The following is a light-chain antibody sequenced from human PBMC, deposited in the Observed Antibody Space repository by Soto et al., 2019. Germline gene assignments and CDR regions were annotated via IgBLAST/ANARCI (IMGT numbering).Light chain of an antibody. V-gene: IGKV3-11*01. CDR2: DAA. J-gene: IGKJ1*01. Sequence: DIVLTQSPATLSLSPGERATLSCMASQSVGTSLAWYKQQPGQAPRLLIHDAAYRASGIPERFSGSGSGTAFSLSISRLEPDDFAVYYCQHRGSWPRSFGRGTKVEIK. CDR1: QSVGTS. CDR3: QHRGSWPRS.